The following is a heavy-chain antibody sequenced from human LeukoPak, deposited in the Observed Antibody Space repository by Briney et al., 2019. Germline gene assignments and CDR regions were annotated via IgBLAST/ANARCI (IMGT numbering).Heavy chain of an antibody. CDR3: ARDRDPTRITIFGVVTHQAPDV. CDR2: ISYDGSNK. CDR1: GFTFSSYG. V-gene: IGHV3-30*03. D-gene: IGHD3-3*01. Sequence: GGSLRLSCAASGFTFSSYGMHWVRQAPGKGLEWVAVISYDGSNKYYADSVKGRFTIPRDNSKNTLYLQMNSLRAEDTAVYYCARDRDPTRITIFGVVTHQAPDVWGQGTTVTVSS. J-gene: IGHJ6*02.